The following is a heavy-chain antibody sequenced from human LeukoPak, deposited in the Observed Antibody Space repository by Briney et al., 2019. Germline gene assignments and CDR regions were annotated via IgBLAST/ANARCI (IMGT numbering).Heavy chain of an antibody. Sequence: SETLSLTCTVSGGSISSGSYYWSWIRQPAGKGLEWIGRIYTSGSTNYNPSLKSRVTISVDTSKNQFSLKLSSVTAADTAVYYCAAVGATSPYWGQGTLVTVSS. J-gene: IGHJ4*02. CDR1: GGSISSGSYY. D-gene: IGHD1-26*01. CDR3: AAVGATSPY. V-gene: IGHV4-61*02. CDR2: IYTSGST.